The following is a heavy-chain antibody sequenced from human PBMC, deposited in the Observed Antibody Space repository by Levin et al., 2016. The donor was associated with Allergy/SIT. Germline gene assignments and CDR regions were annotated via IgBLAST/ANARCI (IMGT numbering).Heavy chain of an antibody. CDR1: GFTFKDHY. D-gene: IGHD2-15*01. Sequence: GESLKISCAASGFTFKDHYMDWVRQAPGKGLDWVGRIRTKAHNYFAEYAASVEGRFTISRDDAQSSVYLQMDSLRTEDTAVYYCVEVGYCSATSCPDYWGQGTLVTVSS. V-gene: IGHV3-72*01. CDR3: VEVGYCSATSCPDY. J-gene: IGHJ4*02. CDR2: IRTKAHNYFA.